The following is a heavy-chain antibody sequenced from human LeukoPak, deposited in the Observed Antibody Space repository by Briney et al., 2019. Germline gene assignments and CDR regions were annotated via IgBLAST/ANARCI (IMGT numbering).Heavy chain of an antibody. D-gene: IGHD2-15*01. CDR1: GGSISSYY. CDR3: ARATCSGGACYANYFDY. J-gene: IGHJ4*02. Sequence: SETLSLTCTVSGGSISSYYWSWIRQPAGKGLEWFGRIYTSGSTNYNPSLKSRVTMSVDTSKNQFSLKLSSVTAADTAVYYCARATCSGGACYANYFDYWGQGTLVTVSS. CDR2: IYTSGST. V-gene: IGHV4-4*07.